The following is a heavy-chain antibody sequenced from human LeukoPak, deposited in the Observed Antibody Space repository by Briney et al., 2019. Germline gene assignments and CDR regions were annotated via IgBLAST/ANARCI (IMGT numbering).Heavy chain of an antibody. J-gene: IGHJ4*02. V-gene: IGHV6-1*01. CDR3: ARRGMATTAIDY. CDR1: GDSVSSNSAA. CDR2: TYYRSKWYN. D-gene: IGHD5-24*01. Sequence: SQTLSLTCAISGDSVSSNSAAWNWIRQSPSRGLKWLGRTYYRSKWYNDYAVSVKSRITINPDTSKNQFSLQLNSVTPEDTAVYYCARRGMATTAIDYWGQGTLVTVYS.